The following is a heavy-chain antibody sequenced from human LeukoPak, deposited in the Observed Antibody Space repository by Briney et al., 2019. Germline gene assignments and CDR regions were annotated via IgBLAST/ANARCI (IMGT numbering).Heavy chain of an antibody. CDR1: GGSISSYH. V-gene: IGHV4-4*09. J-gene: IGHJ4*02. Sequence: PSETLSLTCTVSGGSISSYHWSWIRQPPGKGLEWIGYIYTSGSTNYNPSLKSRVTISVDTSKNQFSLKLSSVTAADTAVYYCARHVRLGIRGWYFDYWGQGTLVTVSS. CDR3: ARHVRLGIRGWYFDY. CDR2: IYTSGST. D-gene: IGHD7-27*01.